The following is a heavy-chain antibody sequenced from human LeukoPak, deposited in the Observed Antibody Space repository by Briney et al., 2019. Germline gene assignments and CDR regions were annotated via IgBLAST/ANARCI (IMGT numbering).Heavy chain of an antibody. J-gene: IGHJ4*02. V-gene: IGHV4-61*08. D-gene: IGHD3-9*01. CDR3: ARRYYDILTGYYRFDY. CDR2: IYYSGST. CDR1: GGSISSGDYY. Sequence: SQTLSLTCTVSGGSISSGDYYWSWIRQPPGKGLEWIGYIYYSGSTNYNPSLKSRVTISVDTSKNQFSLKLSSVTAADTAVYYCARRYYDILTGYYRFDYWGQGTLVTVSS.